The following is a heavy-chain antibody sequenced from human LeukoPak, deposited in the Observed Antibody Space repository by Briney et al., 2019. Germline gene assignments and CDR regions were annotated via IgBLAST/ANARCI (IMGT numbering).Heavy chain of an antibody. CDR3: ARRGYSYGYLDY. CDR1: GGSISSGGYY. CDR2: IYYSGST. V-gene: IGHV4-31*03. Sequence: SQTLSLTCTVSGGSISSGGYYWSWIRQHPGKGLEWIGYIYYSGSTYYNPSLKSRVTIPVDTSKNQFSLKLSSATAADTAVYYCARRGYSYGYLDYWGQGTLVTVSS. J-gene: IGHJ4*02. D-gene: IGHD5-18*01.